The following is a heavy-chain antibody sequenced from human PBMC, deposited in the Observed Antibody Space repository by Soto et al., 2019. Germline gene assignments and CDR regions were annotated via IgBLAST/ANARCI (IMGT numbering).Heavy chain of an antibody. CDR1: GYSFIGHY. CDR3: ATVDGVVGIWFDP. D-gene: IGHD3-3*01. CDR2: INPNSGST. J-gene: IGHJ5*02. Sequence: QVLLVQSGAEVKKPGASVRVACKASGYSFIGHYIHWVRQAPGQALEWMGWINPNSGSTTYAQRFQGRVTMTRDTSISTAYMELSRLRSDDTAVLYCATVDGVVGIWFDPWGQGTLATVSS. V-gene: IGHV1-2*02.